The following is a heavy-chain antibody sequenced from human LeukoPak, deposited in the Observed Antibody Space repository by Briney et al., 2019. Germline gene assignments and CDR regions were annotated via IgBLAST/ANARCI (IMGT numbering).Heavy chain of an antibody. V-gene: IGHV1-3*01. Sequence: GASVKVSCKASGYTFTSYAMHWVRQAPGQRLEWMGWINAGNGNTKYSQKFQGRVTITRDTSASTAYMELSSLRSEDTAVYYCARGGIAAAGIFSPFDYWGQGTLVTVSS. D-gene: IGHD6-13*01. CDR2: INAGNGNT. J-gene: IGHJ4*02. CDR1: GYTFTSYA. CDR3: ARGGIAAAGIFSPFDY.